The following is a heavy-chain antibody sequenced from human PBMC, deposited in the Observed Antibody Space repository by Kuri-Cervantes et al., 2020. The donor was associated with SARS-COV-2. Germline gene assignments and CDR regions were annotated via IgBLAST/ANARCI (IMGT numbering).Heavy chain of an antibody. D-gene: IGHD3-10*01. CDR3: ARDYGSGSYFPDAFDI. Sequence: SGPTLVKPTQTLTLTCTFSGFSLTTSGMCVAWIRQPPGKGLEWIGYIYYSGSTNYNPSLKSRVTISVDTSKNQFSLKLSSVTAADTAVYYCARDYGSGSYFPDAFDIWGQGTMVTVSS. V-gene: IGHV4-61*08. CDR2: IYYSGST. CDR1: GFSLTTSGMC. J-gene: IGHJ3*02.